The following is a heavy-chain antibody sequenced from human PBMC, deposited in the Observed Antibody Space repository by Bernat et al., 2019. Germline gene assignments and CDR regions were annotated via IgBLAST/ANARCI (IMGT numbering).Heavy chain of an antibody. J-gene: IGHJ6*03. CDR1: GFTFSDYY. CDR2: ISSSSYT. Sequence: QVQLVESGGGLVKPGGSLRLSCAASGFTFSDYYMSWIRQAPGKGLDWVSYISSSSYTNYASSVKGRFTSSRDHAKKSLYLPMNSLRAEDTAGDYCARGTSTSAPYIDVWGKGTKVTGS. CDR3: ARGTSTSAPYIDV. V-gene: IGHV3-11*05.